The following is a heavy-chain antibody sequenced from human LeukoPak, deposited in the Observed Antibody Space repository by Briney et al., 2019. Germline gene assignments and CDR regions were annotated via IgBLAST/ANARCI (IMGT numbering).Heavy chain of an antibody. CDR1: GGSISSSSYY. J-gene: IGHJ4*02. V-gene: IGHV4-39*07. CDR2: IYYSGST. D-gene: IGHD1-26*01. Sequence: SETLSLTCTVSGGSISSSSYYWGWLRQPPGKGLEWIRSIYYSGSTYYNPSPKSRVTLSVDTSKNKFSLKLSSVTAADTAVYYCAKGGTYGGGADYWGQGTLVTVSS. CDR3: AKGGTYGGGADY.